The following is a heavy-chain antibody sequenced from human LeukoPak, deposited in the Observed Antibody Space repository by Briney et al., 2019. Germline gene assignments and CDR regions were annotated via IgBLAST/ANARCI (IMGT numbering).Heavy chain of an antibody. CDR2: FDPEDGET. CDR3: ARVEYSSPYWYFDL. Sequence: ASVKVSCKVSGYTLTELSMHWVRQAPGKGLEWMGGFDPEDGETIYAQKFQGRVTMTRDTSTSTVYMELSSLRSEDTAVYYCARVEYSSPYWYFDLWGRGTLVTVSS. CDR1: GYTLTELS. V-gene: IGHV1-24*01. J-gene: IGHJ2*01. D-gene: IGHD6-6*01.